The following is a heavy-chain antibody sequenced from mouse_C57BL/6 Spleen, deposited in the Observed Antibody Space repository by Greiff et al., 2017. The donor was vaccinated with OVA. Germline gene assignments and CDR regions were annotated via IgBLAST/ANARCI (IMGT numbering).Heavy chain of an antibody. CDR3: ARSLRGQGFAY. D-gene: IGHD3-3*01. CDR2: IRNKANGYTT. J-gene: IGHJ3*01. Sequence: EVHLVESGGGLVQPGGSLSLSCAASGFTFTDYYMSWVRQPPGKALEWLGFIRNKANGYTTEYSASVKGRFTISRDNSQSILYLQMNALRAEDSATYYCARSLRGQGFAYWGQGTLVTVSA. CDR1: GFTFTDYY. V-gene: IGHV7-3*01.